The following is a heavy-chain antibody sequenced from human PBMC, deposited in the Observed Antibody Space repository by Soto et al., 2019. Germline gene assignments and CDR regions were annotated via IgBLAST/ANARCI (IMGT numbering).Heavy chain of an antibody. D-gene: IGHD4-17*01. Sequence: QVQLVESGGGVVQPGRSLRLSCAASGFTFSSYGMHWVRQAPGKGLEWVAVISYDGSNKYYADSVKGRFTISRDNSKNTLYLQMNSLRAEDTAVYYCAKDINSGDYTGRTFDYWGQGTLVTVSS. CDR3: AKDINSGDYTGRTFDY. CDR1: GFTFSSYG. CDR2: ISYDGSNK. J-gene: IGHJ4*02. V-gene: IGHV3-30*18.